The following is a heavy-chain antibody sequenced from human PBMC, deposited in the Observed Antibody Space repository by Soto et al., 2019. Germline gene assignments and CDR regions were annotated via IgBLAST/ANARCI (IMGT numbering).Heavy chain of an antibody. CDR2: INNDGSST. J-gene: IGHJ6*03. V-gene: IGHV3-74*01. CDR1: GFTFSSYW. D-gene: IGHD6-6*01. Sequence: EVQLVESGGGLVQPGGSLRLSCSASGFTFSSYWMHWVRQAPGKGLVWVSHINNDGSSTIYADSVRGRFTISGDNAKNMLYLEMNGLRAEDTAVYFCATDARYFYMDVWGKGPTVTVSS. CDR3: ATDARYFYMDV.